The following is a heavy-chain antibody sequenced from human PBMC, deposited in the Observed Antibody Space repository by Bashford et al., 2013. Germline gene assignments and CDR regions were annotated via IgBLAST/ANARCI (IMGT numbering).Heavy chain of an antibody. CDR3: ARDPWTTEEFDY. J-gene: IGHJ4*02. V-gene: IGHV1-2*02. CDR2: INANNGGT. D-gene: IGHD4-17*01. Sequence: WVRQAPGQGPEWLGWINANNGGTEYSQRFQGRVTISRDTSTDTAYLELNSLTSDDTAVYYCARDPWTTEEFDYWGQGTLVTVSS.